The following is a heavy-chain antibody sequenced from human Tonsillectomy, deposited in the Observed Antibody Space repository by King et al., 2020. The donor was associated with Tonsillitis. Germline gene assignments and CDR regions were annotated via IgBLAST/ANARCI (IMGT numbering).Heavy chain of an antibody. D-gene: IGHD3-10*01. J-gene: IGHJ4*02. CDR1: GGSISSGGYY. V-gene: IGHV4-31*03. CDR3: ARAIYGSGSYTYYFDY. CDR2: IYYSGSS. Sequence: QLQESGPGLVKPSQTLSLTCTVSGGSISSGGYYWSWIHQHPGKGLEWIGYIYYSGSSYYNPSLKSRVTISVDTSKNQFSLKLSSVTAADTAVYYCARAIYGSGSYTYYFDYWGQGTLVTVSS.